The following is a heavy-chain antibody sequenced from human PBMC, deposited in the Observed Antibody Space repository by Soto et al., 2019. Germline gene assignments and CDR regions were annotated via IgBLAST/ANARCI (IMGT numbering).Heavy chain of an antibody. CDR3: AKAGFSSSWSPTYFDY. CDR2: ISGTGYNT. Sequence: GGSLRLSCAASGVTFTSYAMNWVRLAPGKGLEWVSAISGTGYNTYYADSVKGRFTISRDNTKNTLYLQMNSLRAEDTAVYYCAKAGFSSSWSPTYFDYWGQGTLVTVS. D-gene: IGHD6-13*01. CDR1: GVTFTSYA. V-gene: IGHV3-23*01. J-gene: IGHJ4*02.